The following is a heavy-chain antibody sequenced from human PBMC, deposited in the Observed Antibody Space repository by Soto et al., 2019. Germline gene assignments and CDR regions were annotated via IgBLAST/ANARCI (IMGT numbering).Heavy chain of an antibody. CDR1: GFTFSSFG. J-gene: IGHJ6*02. CDR2: ISYDGSNG. Sequence: QVQLVESGGGVVQPGRSLRLSCVASGFTFSSFGMHWVRQAPGKGLEWVAVISYDGSNGFYAESVKGRFIISRDNSKNTLFLQRNSLRSEDTAVYYCAKESWGYSNHGGRDDYHGMDVWGQGTTVTVPS. D-gene: IGHD4-4*01. V-gene: IGHV3-30*18. CDR3: AKESWGYSNHGGRDDYHGMDV.